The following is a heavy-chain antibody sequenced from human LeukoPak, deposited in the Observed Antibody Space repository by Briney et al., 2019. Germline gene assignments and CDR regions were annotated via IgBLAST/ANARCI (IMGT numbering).Heavy chain of an antibody. CDR1: GGSISSGGYS. D-gene: IGHD2-15*01. Sequence: SETQSLTCAVSGGSISSGGYSWSWIRQPPGKGLEWIGYIYHSGSTYYNPSLKSRVTISVDRSKNQFSLKLSSVTAADTAVYYCARHTSSYCSGGSCGGWFDPWGQGTLVTVSS. V-gene: IGHV4-30-2*01. J-gene: IGHJ5*02. CDR2: IYHSGST. CDR3: ARHTSSYCSGGSCGGWFDP.